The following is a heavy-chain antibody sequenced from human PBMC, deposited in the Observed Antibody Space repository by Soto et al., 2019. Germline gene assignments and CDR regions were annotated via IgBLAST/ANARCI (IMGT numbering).Heavy chain of an antibody. D-gene: IGHD3-16*02. V-gene: IGHV4-59*01. Sequence: SETLSLTCTVSGGSISSYYWSWIRQPPGKGLEWIGYIYYSGSTNYNPSLKSRVTISVDTSKNQFSLKLSSVTAADTAVYYCARGVYDYIWGSYRSPSCWFDPWGQGTLVTVSS. CDR1: GGSISSYY. CDR2: IYYSGST. J-gene: IGHJ5*02. CDR3: ARGVYDYIWGSYRSPSCWFDP.